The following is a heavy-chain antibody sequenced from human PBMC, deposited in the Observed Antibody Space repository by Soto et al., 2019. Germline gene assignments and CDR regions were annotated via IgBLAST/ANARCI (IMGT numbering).Heavy chain of an antibody. J-gene: IGHJ4*02. Sequence: EVQLLESGGGLVQPGGSLRLSCAASGFTFSSYAMSWVRQAPGKGLEWVSAISGSGGSTYYADYVKGRFTISSDKSKNSLYLQMNSLRAEDTAVYYCAKDKGSIAVAGTYCDYWGQGTLVTVSS. D-gene: IGHD6-19*01. CDR3: AKDKGSIAVAGTYCDY. V-gene: IGHV3-23*01. CDR1: GFTFSSYA. CDR2: ISGSGGST.